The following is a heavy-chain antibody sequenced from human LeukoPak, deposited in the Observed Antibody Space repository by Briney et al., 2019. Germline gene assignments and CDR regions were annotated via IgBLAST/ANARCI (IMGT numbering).Heavy chain of an antibody. Sequence: GGSLRLSCAASGFTFSSYEMNWLRQAPGKGLEWISYISSSGSSIYYADSVKGRFTISRDNAENSLYLHMSSLRAEDTALYYCARDRIMVVGPYNWFDPWGQGTLVTVSS. CDR1: GFTFSSYE. V-gene: IGHV3-48*03. J-gene: IGHJ5*02. CDR2: ISSSGSSI. CDR3: ARDRIMVVGPYNWFDP. D-gene: IGHD2-15*01.